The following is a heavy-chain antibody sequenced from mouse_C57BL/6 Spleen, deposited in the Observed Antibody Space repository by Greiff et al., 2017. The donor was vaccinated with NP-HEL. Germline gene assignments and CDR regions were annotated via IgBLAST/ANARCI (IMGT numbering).Heavy chain of an antibody. D-gene: IGHD3-2*02. V-gene: IGHV5-12*01. CDR3: ARRAQATDY. J-gene: IGHJ4*01. CDR1: GFTFSDYY. Sequence: EVKLVESGGGLVQPGGSLKLSCAASGFTFSDYYMYWVRQTPEKRLEWVAYISNGGGSTYYPDTVKGRFTISRDNAKNTLYLQMSRLKSEDTAMYYCARRAQATDYWGQGTSVTVSS. CDR2: ISNGGGST.